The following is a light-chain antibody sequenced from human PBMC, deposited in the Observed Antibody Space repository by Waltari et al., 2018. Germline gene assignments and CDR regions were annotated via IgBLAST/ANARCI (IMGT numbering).Light chain of an antibody. CDR1: QDISNY. Sequence: SSLSASVGDRVTITCQASQDISNYLNWYQQKPGKAPKLLIYDASNLETGVPSRFSGSGSGTDFTFTISSLQPEDIATYYCQQYDNLLTFGPGTKVDIK. CDR2: DAS. CDR3: QQYDNLLT. J-gene: IGKJ3*01. V-gene: IGKV1-33*01.